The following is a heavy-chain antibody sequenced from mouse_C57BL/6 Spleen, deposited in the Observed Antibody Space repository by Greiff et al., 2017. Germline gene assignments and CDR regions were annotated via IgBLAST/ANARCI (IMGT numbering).Heavy chain of an antibody. Sequence: EVKVVESGGGLVQPGGSLSLSCAASGFTFTDYYMSWVRQPPGKALEWLGFIRNKANGYRTEYSASVKGRFTISSVNSQSILYLQMKALRAEDSATYYCANCLYGSSPSYWYFDVWGTGTTVTVSS. CDR2: IRNKANGYRT. J-gene: IGHJ1*03. CDR1: GFTFTDYY. V-gene: IGHV7-3*01. D-gene: IGHD1-1*01. CDR3: ANCLYGSSPSYWYFDV.